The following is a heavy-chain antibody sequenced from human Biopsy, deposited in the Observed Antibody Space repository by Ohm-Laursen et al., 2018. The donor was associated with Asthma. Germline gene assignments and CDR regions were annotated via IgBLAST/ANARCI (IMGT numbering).Heavy chain of an antibody. CDR2: INAGNGNT. Sequence: ASVKVSCKSSGYTFINYAIHWVRQAPGQRLEWMGWINAGNGNTKYSQKFQGRVTISRDTSASTAYMDLSSLRSEDTAVYYCARTFSDFLTGQVNDVFAMWAQGTMVPVSS. D-gene: IGHD3-9*01. V-gene: IGHV1-3*01. J-gene: IGHJ3*02. CDR3: ARTFSDFLTGQVNDVFAM. CDR1: GYTFINYA.